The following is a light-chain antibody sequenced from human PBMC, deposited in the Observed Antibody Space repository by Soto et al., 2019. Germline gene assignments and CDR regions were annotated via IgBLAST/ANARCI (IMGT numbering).Light chain of an antibody. CDR3: QQYGNSPT. Sequence: EIVLTQSPGTLSLSPGERATLSCKTSQSVTAGYFAWYQQKPGQAPRLLIYETSSRTPGNPDRFSGGGSGTDFTLTISRLEPEDFAVYYCQQYGNSPTFGPGTKVEIK. CDR2: ETS. J-gene: IGKJ1*01. CDR1: QSVTAGY. V-gene: IGKV3-20*01.